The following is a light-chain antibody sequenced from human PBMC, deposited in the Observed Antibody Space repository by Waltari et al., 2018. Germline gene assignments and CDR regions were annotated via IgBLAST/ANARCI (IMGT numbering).Light chain of an antibody. CDR3: QQYGSSPST. Sequence: EIVLTQSPATLSLSQGQRATLSCRSSHTVSSSYLAWYQQKPGLAPRLLIYDASSRATGIPDRFSGSGSGTDFTLTISRLEPEDFALYYCQQYGSSPSTFGPGTTVDIK. CDR2: DAS. CDR1: HTVSSSY. J-gene: IGKJ3*01. V-gene: IGKV3D-20*01.